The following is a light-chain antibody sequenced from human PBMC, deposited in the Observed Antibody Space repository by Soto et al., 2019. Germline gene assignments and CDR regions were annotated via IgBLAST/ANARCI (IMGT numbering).Light chain of an antibody. J-gene: IGKJ3*01. CDR1: QSLSSSY. Sequence: VVLTQPPGTLSLSPGERATLSCRASQSLSSSYLVWYQQKPGQAPRLLIYGASSRATGIPDRFSGSGSGTDFTLTISSLEPEDFAVYYCQQRSTWPPFSFGPGTKVDIK. CDR2: GAS. V-gene: IGKV3D-20*02. CDR3: QQRSTWPPFS.